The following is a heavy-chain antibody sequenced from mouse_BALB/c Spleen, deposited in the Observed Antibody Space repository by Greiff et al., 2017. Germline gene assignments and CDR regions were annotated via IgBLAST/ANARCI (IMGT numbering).Heavy chain of an antibody. J-gene: IGHJ3*01. CDR3: TRKARGGNWFAY. Sequence: QVQLQQSGAELVKPGASVKLSCKASGYTFTSYYMYWVKQRPGQGLEWIGEINPSNGGTNFNEKFKSKATLTVDKSSSTAYMQLSSLTSEDSAVYYCTRKARGGNWFAYWGQGTLVTVSA. V-gene: IGHV1S81*02. D-gene: IGHD3-1*01. CDR2: INPSNGGT. CDR1: GYTFTSYY.